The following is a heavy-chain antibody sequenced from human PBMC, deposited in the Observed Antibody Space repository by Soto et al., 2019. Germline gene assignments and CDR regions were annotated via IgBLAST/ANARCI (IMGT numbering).Heavy chain of an antibody. CDR1: GFTFSSYA. V-gene: IGHV3-30-3*01. CDR2: ISYDGSNK. J-gene: IGHJ4*02. D-gene: IGHD3-3*01. CDR3: ARDLGLRFLEWLSDY. Sequence: GGSLRLSCAASGFTFSSYAMHWVRQAPGKGLEWVAVISYDGSNKYYADSVKGRFTISRDNSKNTLYLQMNSLRAEDTAVYYCARDLGLRFLEWLSDYWGQGTLVTVSS.